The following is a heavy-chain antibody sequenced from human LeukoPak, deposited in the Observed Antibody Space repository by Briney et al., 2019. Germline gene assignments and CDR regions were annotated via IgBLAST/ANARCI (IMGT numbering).Heavy chain of an antibody. CDR3: VRDVSGSSYGDY. D-gene: IGHD5-18*01. J-gene: IGHJ4*02. CDR1: GFTFSSYW. CDR2: IRQDGNEK. V-gene: IGHV3-7*01. Sequence: PGGSLRLSCAASGFTFSSYWMNWVRQAPGKGLEWLANIRQDGNEKHCVDSVKGRFTMSRDNAKNSLYLQMNSLRAEDTAAYYCVRDVSGSSYGDYWGQGTLVTVSS.